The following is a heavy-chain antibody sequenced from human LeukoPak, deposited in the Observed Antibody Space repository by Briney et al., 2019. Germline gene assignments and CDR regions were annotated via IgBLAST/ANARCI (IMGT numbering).Heavy chain of an antibody. CDR1: GGSISCYY. Sequence: SETLSLTCTVSGGSISCYYWSWIRQPPGKGLEWIGYIYYSGSTNYNPSLKSRVTMSVDTSKNQFSLKLSSVTAADTAVYYCARENTMVRGVITPRFDYWGQGTLVTVSS. CDR2: IYYSGST. V-gene: IGHV4-59*12. D-gene: IGHD3-10*01. CDR3: ARENTMVRGVITPRFDY. J-gene: IGHJ4*02.